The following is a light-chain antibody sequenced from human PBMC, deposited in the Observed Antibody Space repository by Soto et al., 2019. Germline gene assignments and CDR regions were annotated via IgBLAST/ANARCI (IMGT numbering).Light chain of an antibody. CDR1: QSISSW. V-gene: IGKV1-5*03. J-gene: IGKJ1*01. CDR3: QQYSSYPET. CDR2: EAS. Sequence: DIQMTQSPSTLSASVGDRVTITCRASQSISSWLAWYQQKPGRAPNLLIYEASRLESAVPSRFSGSASGTEFTLTINSLQPDDFATYFCQQYSSYPETFGQGTKV.